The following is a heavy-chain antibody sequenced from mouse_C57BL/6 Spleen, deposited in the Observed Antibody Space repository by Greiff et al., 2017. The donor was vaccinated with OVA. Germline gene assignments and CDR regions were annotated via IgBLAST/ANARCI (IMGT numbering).Heavy chain of an antibody. J-gene: IGHJ4*01. CDR2: INPSTGGT. CDR1: GYSFTGYY. Sequence: EVQVVESGPELVKPGASVKISCKASGYSFTGYYMNWVKQSPEKSLEWIGEINPSTGGTTYNQKFKAKATLTVDKSSSTAYMQLKSLTSEDSAVYYCARWGDYYAMDYWGQGTSVTVSS. V-gene: IGHV1-42*01. CDR3: ARWGDYYAMDY.